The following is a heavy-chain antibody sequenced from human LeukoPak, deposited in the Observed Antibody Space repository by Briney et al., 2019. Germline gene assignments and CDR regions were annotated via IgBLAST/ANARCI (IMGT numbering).Heavy chain of an antibody. CDR3: AISNSVARFHY. J-gene: IGHJ4*02. V-gene: IGHV1-69*05. Sequence: ASAKVSCKASGGTFRSYAISWVRQAPGQGLEWMGRIVPMIGTANYAQKFQGRVTIITDESTSTAYMELSSLRSEDTAVYYCAISNSVARFHYWGQGTLVTVSS. CDR2: IVPMIGTA. CDR1: GGTFRSYA. D-gene: IGHD6-19*01.